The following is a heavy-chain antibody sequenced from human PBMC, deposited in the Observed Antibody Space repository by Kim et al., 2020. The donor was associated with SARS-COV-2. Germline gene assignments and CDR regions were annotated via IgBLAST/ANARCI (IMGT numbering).Heavy chain of an antibody. V-gene: IGHV1-2*05. D-gene: IGHD3-10*01. CDR3: ARGGWFGEPGPYYYGMDV. J-gene: IGHJ6*02. CDR1: GYTFTGYY. Sequence: ASVKVSCKASGYTFTGYYMHWVRQAPGQGLEWMGRINPNSGGTNYAQKFQGRVTMTRDTSISTAYMELSRLRSDDTVVYYCARGGWFGEPGPYYYGMDVWGQGTTVTVSS. CDR2: INPNSGGT.